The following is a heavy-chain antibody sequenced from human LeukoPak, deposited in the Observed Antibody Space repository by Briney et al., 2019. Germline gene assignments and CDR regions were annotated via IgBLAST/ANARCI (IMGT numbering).Heavy chain of an antibody. CDR1: GGSFSGYY. Sequence: SETLSLTCAVYGGSFSGYYLSWIRQPPGKGLEWIGEINHSGSTNYNPSLKSRVTISVDTSKNQFSLKLSSVTAADTAVYYCARGILGIYYFDYWGQGTLVTVSS. J-gene: IGHJ4*02. CDR3: ARGILGIYYFDY. V-gene: IGHV4-34*01. D-gene: IGHD3-16*01. CDR2: INHSGST.